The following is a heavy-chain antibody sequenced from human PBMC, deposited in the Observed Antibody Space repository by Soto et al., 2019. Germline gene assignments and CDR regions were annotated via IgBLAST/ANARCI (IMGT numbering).Heavy chain of an antibody. CDR1: GLLVSNNY. D-gene: IGHD2-2*01. J-gene: IGHJ4*02. CDR3: ARDPDIVVVPAPIY. CDR2: MYSGGTT. Sequence: GGSLRLSCAASGLLVSNNYMSWVRQAPGKGLEWVSIMYSGGTTYYADSVEGRFTISRDNAKNSLYLQMNSLRAEDTAVYYCARDPDIVVVPAPIYWGQGTLVTVSS. V-gene: IGHV3-53*01.